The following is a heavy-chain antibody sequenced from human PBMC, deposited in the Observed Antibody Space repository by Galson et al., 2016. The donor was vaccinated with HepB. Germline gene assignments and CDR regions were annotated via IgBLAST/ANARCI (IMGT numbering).Heavy chain of an antibody. CDR1: GDSMTPYY. CDR3: ARRVVITKKFDY. V-gene: IGHV4-59*01. CDR2: AYYSGNS. D-gene: IGHD3-22*01. J-gene: IGHJ4*02. Sequence: ETLSLTCTVYGDSMTPYYWSWIRQSPGKGLEWIGYAYYSGNSHYNPSLKSRVTISVDTSKNQFPLILSSVTAADTAVCFCARRVVITKKFDYWGQGILVTVSS.